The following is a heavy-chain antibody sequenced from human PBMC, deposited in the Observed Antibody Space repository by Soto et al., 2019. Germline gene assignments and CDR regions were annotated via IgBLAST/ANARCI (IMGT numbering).Heavy chain of an antibody. J-gene: IGHJ5*02. CDR1: GGSFSGYY. D-gene: IGHD2-15*01. Sequence: QVQLQQWGAGPLKPSETLSLTCAVYGGSFSGYYWSWIRQPPGKGLEWIGEINHSGSTNYNPSLKSRVTISVDTSKNQFSLKLGSVTAADTAVYYCARDRRYCSGGSCSSGWFDPWGQGTLVTVSS. CDR3: ARDRRYCSGGSCSSGWFDP. CDR2: INHSGST. V-gene: IGHV4-34*01.